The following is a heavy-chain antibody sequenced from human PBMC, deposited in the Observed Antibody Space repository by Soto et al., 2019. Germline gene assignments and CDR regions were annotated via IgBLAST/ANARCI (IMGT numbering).Heavy chain of an antibody. CDR2: IIPIFGTA. D-gene: IGHD3-16*02. V-gene: IGHV1-69*12. J-gene: IGHJ6*02. Sequence: QVQLVQSGAEVKKPGSSVKVSCKASGGTFSSYAISWVRQAPGQGLDWMGGIIPIFGTANYAQKFQGRVTITADESTITAYMELSSLRSEDTAVYYCAREGVSGNYRDNAMDVWGQVTTATVSS. CDR3: AREGVSGNYRDNAMDV. CDR1: GGTFSSYA.